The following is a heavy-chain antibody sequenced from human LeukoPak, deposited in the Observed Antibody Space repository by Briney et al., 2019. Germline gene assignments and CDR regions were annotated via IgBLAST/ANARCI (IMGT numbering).Heavy chain of an antibody. D-gene: IGHD6-13*01. CDR2: IRYDGSNK. CDR1: GFTFSSYG. V-gene: IGHV3-30*02. J-gene: IGHJ4*02. Sequence: SGGSLRLSCAASGFTFSSYGMHWVRQAPGKGLEWVAFIRYDGSNKYYADSVKGRFTISRDNSKNTLYLQMNSLRAEDTAVYYCAKEGQQLGHFDYWGQGTLVTVSS. CDR3: AKEGQQLGHFDY.